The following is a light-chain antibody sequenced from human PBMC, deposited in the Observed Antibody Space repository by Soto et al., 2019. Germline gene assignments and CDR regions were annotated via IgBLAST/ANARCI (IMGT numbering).Light chain of an antibody. CDR3: HQSYSTPGT. Sequence: DIQMTRFPSSLSASVGARATITCRTSQTISSYLNWYQQKPGKAPKLLIYAASTLQSGVPSRFIDSGSGTDFTLTISSLQPEDFATCYCHQSYSTPGTFGQGTKLEIK. CDR1: QTISSY. CDR2: AAS. J-gene: IGKJ2*01. V-gene: IGKV1-39*01.